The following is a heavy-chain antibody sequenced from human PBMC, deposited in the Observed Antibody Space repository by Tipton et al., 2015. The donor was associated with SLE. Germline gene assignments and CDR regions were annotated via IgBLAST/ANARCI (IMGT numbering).Heavy chain of an antibody. CDR1: GYTFRSFG. D-gene: IGHD5-18*01. CDR2: ISANHGHT. CDR3: ARGPVDTAMVFYGLDV. Sequence: QSGPEVKKPGASVKVSCKASGYTFRSFGITWVRQAPGQGPEWMGWISANHGHTKYAQNLQGRVTMTTDTSTSTAYMELRSLRSDDTAVYYCARGPVDTAMVFYGLDVWGQGTTVTVSS. V-gene: IGHV1-18*01. J-gene: IGHJ6*02.